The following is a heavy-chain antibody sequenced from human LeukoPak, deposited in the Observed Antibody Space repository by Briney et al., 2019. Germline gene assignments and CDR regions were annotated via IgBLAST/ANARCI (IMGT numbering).Heavy chain of an antibody. D-gene: IGHD1-14*01. Sequence: GGSLRLSCAASGFTVSSNYMSWVRQAPGKGLEWVSSISSSSSYIYYADSVKGRFTISRDNAKNSLYLQMNSLRAEDTAVYYCARGGEPGWYFDLWGRGTLVTVSS. CDR1: GFTVSSNY. CDR3: ARGGEPGWYFDL. CDR2: ISSSSSYI. V-gene: IGHV3-21*01. J-gene: IGHJ2*01.